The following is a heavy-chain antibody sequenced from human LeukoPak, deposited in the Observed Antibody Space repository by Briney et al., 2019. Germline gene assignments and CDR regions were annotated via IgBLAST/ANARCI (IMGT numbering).Heavy chain of an antibody. Sequence: PGGSLRLSCAASGFTFSSYAMGWVRQAPGKGLEWVSAISGSGGSTYYADSVKGRFTISRDNSKNTLYLQMNSLRAEDTAVYYCAKENGYYYDSSVLLGYWGQGTLVTVSS. CDR2: ISGSGGST. J-gene: IGHJ4*02. D-gene: IGHD3-22*01. CDR1: GFTFSSYA. CDR3: AKENGYYYDSSVLLGY. V-gene: IGHV3-23*01.